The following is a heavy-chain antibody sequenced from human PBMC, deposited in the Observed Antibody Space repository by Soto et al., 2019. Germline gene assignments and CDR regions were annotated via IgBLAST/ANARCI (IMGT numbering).Heavy chain of an antibody. V-gene: IGHV3-9*01. CDR3: AKSGDYCSSSTCYSGFDY. Sequence: EVQLVESGGGLVQPGRSLKLSCAASGFSFDDYAMHWVRQAPGKGLEWVSGISWNRGDIGYADSVKGRFTISRDNAKNSLYLQMNSLRPEDTALYYCAKSGDYCSSSTCYSGFDYWGQGTLVTVSS. J-gene: IGHJ4*02. CDR2: ISWNRGDI. CDR1: GFSFDDYA. D-gene: IGHD2-2*02.